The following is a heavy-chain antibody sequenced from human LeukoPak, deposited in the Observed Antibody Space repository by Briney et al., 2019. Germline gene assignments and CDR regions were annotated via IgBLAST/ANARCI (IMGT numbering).Heavy chain of an antibody. J-gene: IGHJ4*02. CDR3: AKEGGLWLRSNYFDY. CDR1: GFTFSSYG. CDR2: ISYDGSNK. D-gene: IGHD5-12*01. Sequence: PGRSLRLSCAASGFTFSSYGMHGVRQAPGKGLEWVAVISYDGSNKYYADSAKGRFTISRDNSKNTLYLQMNSLRAEDTAVYYSAKEGGLWLRSNYFDYWGQGTLVTVSS. V-gene: IGHV3-30*18.